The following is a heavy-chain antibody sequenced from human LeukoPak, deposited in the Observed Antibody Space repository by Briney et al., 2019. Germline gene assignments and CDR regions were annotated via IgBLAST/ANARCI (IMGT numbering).Heavy chain of an antibody. CDR3: ARVGPNRAAAGTSFY. CDR1: GYTFTSYD. Sequence: ASVKVSCKASGYTFTSYDINWVRQATGQGLEWMGWMNPNSGNTGYAQKFQGRVTMTRNTSISTAYMELSSLRSEDTAVYYRARVGPNRAAAGTSFYWGQGTLVTVSS. J-gene: IGHJ4*02. CDR2: MNPNSGNT. V-gene: IGHV1-8*01. D-gene: IGHD6-13*01.